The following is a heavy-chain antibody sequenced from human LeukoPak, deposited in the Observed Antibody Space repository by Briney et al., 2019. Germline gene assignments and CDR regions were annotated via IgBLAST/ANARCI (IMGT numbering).Heavy chain of an antibody. CDR1: GFTSGDYA. CDR3: IGYYDSSGYYVFDY. D-gene: IGHD3-22*01. J-gene: IGHJ4*02. Sequence: GGSLRLSCTAPGFTSGDYAMSWVRQAPGKGLEWVGFIRSKAYGGTTEYAASVKGRFTISRDDSKSIAYLQMSSLKTEDTAVYYCIGYYDSSGYYVFDYWGQGTLVTVSS. V-gene: IGHV3-49*04. CDR2: IRSKAYGGTT.